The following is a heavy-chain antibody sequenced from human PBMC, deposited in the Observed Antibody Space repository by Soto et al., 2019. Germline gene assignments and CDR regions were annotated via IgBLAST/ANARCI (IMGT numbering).Heavy chain of an antibody. CDR3: AKARAPFCGGDCGLVDV. J-gene: IGHJ6*04. CDR2: IRTSSTYI. Sequence: KPWGSLRLSCAASGFNFNNFGMNWFRQAPGKGLEWVSSIRTSSTYIYYAESVKGRFTISRDNAKKSLYLEMNRLGVEDTAVYYCAKARAPFCGGDCGLVDVWGKGTSVTVSS. V-gene: IGHV3-21*01. D-gene: IGHD2-21*02. CDR1: GFNFNNFG.